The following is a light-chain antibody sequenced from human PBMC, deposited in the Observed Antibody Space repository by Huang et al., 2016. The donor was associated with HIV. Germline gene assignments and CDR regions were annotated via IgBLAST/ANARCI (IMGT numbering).Light chain of an antibody. V-gene: IGKV1-16*01. CDR3: HQYYSFPYT. CDR2: SAS. J-gene: IGKJ2*01. Sequence: DIQMTQSPSSLSASLGDRVTVTFRSSQGIRNYLAWFQQKPGKAPKPLLYSASTLQTGVPSRFSGSGSGTDFTLTISGLQPDDSATYYCHQYYSFPYTFGQGTKLDIK. CDR1: QGIRNY.